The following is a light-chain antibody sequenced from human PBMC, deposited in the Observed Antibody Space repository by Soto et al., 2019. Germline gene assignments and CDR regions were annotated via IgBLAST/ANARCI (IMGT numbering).Light chain of an antibody. V-gene: IGLV2-11*01. J-gene: IGLJ2*01. Sequence: QSALTQPRSVSGSPGQSVTISCTGTSSDVGGYNYVSWYQQHPGQAPKLMIYDVTKRPSGVPDRFSGSKSGNTASLSISGLQAEDEADYYCSSYTSISTLVFGGGTKVTVL. CDR1: SSDVGGYNY. CDR3: SSYTSISTLV. CDR2: DVT.